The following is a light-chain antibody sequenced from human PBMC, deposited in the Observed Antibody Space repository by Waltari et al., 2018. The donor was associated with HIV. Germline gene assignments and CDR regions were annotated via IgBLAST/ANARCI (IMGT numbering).Light chain of an antibody. V-gene: IGKV3-20*01. CDR3: QQYGNSPRT. CDR1: QSVSSSY. Sequence: IVLTQSPGTLSLSPGERATLPCRASQSVSSSYLAWYQQKPGQAPRLLISGASSRATGIPDRFSGSGSGTDFTLTISRLEPEDFAVYYCQQYGNSPRTFGQGTKLEIK. J-gene: IGKJ2*02. CDR2: GAS.